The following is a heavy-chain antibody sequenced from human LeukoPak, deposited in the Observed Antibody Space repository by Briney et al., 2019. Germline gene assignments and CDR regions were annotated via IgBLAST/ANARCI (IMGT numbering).Heavy chain of an antibody. D-gene: IGHD5-18*01. J-gene: IGHJ4*02. V-gene: IGHV3-48*01. CDR1: GFTFSSYS. CDR2: ISSSSSTI. CDR3: ARDLAAMVTGSDY. Sequence: PGGSLRLSCAASGFTFSSYSMNWVRQAPGKGLEWVSYISSSSSTIYYADSVKGRFTISRDNAKNSLYLQMNSLRAEDTAVYYCARDLAAMVTGSDYWGQGTLVTVSS.